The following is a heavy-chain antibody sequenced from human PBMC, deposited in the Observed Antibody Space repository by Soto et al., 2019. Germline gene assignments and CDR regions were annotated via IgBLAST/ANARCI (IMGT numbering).Heavy chain of an antibody. CDR3: ARTIPNSGFRRGMDV. J-gene: IGHJ6*02. CDR1: GGSIGSDEYY. CDR2: IYYRGST. Sequence: SETLSLTCTVSGGSIGSDEYYWGWIRQPPGKGLEWIGIIYYRGSTYYKPSLKSRVTMSIDRSENQFSLNLSSVTAADTAVYYCARTIPNSGFRRGMDVWGQGTTVTVS. V-gene: IGHV4-39*01. D-gene: IGHD6-19*01.